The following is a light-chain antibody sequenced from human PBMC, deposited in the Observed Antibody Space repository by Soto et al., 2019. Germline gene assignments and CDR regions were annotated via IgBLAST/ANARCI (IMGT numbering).Light chain of an antibody. V-gene: IGLV2-8*01. Sequence: QSALTQPPSASGSPGQSVTISCTGTSSDVGGYNYVSWYQQHPGKAPKHMIYEVNRRPSGVPDRFSGSKSGNTASLTVSGLQAEDEADYYCSSYAGRNTVVFGTGTKVTVL. CDR1: SSDVGGYNY. J-gene: IGLJ1*01. CDR3: SSYAGRNTVV. CDR2: EVN.